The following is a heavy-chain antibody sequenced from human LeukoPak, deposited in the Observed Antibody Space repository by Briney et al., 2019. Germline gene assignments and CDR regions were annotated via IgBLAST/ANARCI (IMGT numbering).Heavy chain of an antibody. V-gene: IGHV4-4*07. Sequence: PSETLSLTCTVSGASIRSYFWSWIRQPAGEGLEWIGHIYTRGSTNYNPSLQSRVTLSVDTSKNHFSLRLSSVTAADTAVYYCARSWVVPAAKGYYYYGMDVWGQGTTVTVS. CDR3: ARSWVVPAAKGYYYYGMDV. CDR1: GASIRSYF. D-gene: IGHD2-2*01. CDR2: IYTRGST. J-gene: IGHJ6*02.